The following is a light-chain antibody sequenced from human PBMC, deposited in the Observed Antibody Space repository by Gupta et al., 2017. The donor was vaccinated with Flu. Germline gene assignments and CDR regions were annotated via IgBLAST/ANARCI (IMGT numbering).Light chain of an antibody. CDR3: QHRGNWPPEAT. CDR1: QSVGGY. CDR2: DAS. V-gene: IGKV3-11*01. J-gene: IGKJ2*01. Sequence: TLSLSPGERATLSCRASQSVGGYLAWYQQKPGQAPRLLIYDASSRATGIPARFSGGGSGTDFTLTISSLEPEDFAVYFCQHRGNWPPEATFGQGTKLEIK.